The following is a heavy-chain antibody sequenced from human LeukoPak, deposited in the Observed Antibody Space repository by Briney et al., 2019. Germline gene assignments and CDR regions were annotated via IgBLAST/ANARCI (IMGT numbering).Heavy chain of an antibody. CDR3: ARVMVVGITVYAMDV. J-gene: IGHJ6*01. Sequence: SETLSLTCTVSGGSINSDYWSWIRQPAGKGLEWIGRIYTSGSTNYNPSLKSRVTMSVDTSKNQFSLKLSSMTAADTAVYYCARVMVVGITVYAMDVWGQGTTVTVSS. CDR2: IYTSGST. V-gene: IGHV4-4*07. CDR1: GGSINSDY. D-gene: IGHD2-21*01.